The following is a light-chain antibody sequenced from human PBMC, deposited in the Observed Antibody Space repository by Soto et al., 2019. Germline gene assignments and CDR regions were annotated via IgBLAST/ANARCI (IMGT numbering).Light chain of an antibody. J-gene: IGLJ3*02. CDR1: SSNNGSNT. Sequence: QSVLTQPPSASGTPGQRVTISCSGSSSNNGSNTVNWYQQLPGTAPKLLIYSNNQRPSGVPDRFSGSKSGTSASLAISGLQSEDEADYYCAAWDDSLNGQVFGGGTKVTVL. CDR3: AAWDDSLNGQV. CDR2: SNN. V-gene: IGLV1-44*01.